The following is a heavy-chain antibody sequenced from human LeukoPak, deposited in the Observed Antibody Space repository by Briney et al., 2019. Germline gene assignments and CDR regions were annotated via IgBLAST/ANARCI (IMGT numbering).Heavy chain of an antibody. J-gene: IGHJ4*02. CDR1: GGSISGYY. Sequence: SETLSLTCTVSGGSISGYYWNWSRQPLGKGLEWIAYISAAGTTFYNPSLKSRVTISLDRSKNQFSLNLTSITAADTAVYYCAGQNVPTPHDYWGQGTQVTVSS. D-gene: IGHD2-2*01. CDR2: ISAAGTT. CDR3: AGQNVPTPHDY. V-gene: IGHV4-4*09.